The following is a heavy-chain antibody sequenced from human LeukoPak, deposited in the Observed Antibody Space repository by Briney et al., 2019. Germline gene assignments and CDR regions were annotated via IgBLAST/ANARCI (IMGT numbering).Heavy chain of an antibody. D-gene: IGHD6-13*01. V-gene: IGHV3-23*01. CDR3: AKDRGSYSSSWYDY. CDR2: IRGGGTSE. J-gene: IGHJ4*02. Sequence: PGGSLRLSCTASGFTFSAYAMMWVRQASGKGPEWVSAIRGGGTSEFYADSVKGRFTISRDNSKNTLYLQMNSLRAEDTAVYYCAKDRGSYSSSWYDYWGQGTLVTVSS. CDR1: GFTFSAYA.